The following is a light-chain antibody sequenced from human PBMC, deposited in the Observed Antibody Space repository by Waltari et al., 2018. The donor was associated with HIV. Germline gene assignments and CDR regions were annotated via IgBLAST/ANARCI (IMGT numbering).Light chain of an antibody. J-gene: IGKJ1*01. CDR1: QSVGSN. CDR3: QQYNSYSQT. V-gene: IGKV3-15*01. Sequence: EIVMTQSPATLSVSPGERATLSCRASQSVGSNLAWYQQKPGQAPRLLIYGASTRATGIPARFSGSGSGTEFTLTISSLQSEDFAVYYCQQYNSYSQTFGQGTKVEIK. CDR2: GAS.